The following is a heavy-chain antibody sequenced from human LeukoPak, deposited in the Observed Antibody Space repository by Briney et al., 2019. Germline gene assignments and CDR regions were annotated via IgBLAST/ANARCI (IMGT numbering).Heavy chain of an antibody. D-gene: IGHD2-2*01. V-gene: IGHV3-64*01. CDR1: GFTFSSYA. CDR3: ARGGALRYCSSTSCYRGSDYFDY. Sequence: GGSLRLSCAASGFTFSSYAMHWVRQAPGKGLEYVSAISSNGGSTYYANSVKGRFTISRDNSKNTLYLQMGSLRAEDMAVYYCARGGALRYCSSTSCYRGSDYFDYWGQGTLVTVSS. J-gene: IGHJ4*02. CDR2: ISSNGGST.